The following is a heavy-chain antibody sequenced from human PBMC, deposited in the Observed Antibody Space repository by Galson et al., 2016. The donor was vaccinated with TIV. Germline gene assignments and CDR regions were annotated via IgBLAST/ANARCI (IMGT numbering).Heavy chain of an antibody. J-gene: IGHJ4*02. V-gene: IGHV3-21*01. CDR2: ISDTFRFI. CDR1: GFSFSSYS. D-gene: IGHD1-1*01. CDR3: ARDLAGPADY. Sequence: SLRLSCAASGFSFSSYSMNWVRQAPGKGLEWVSFISDTFRFIYYGDSVKGRFTISRDNAKKSVYLQMNSLRAEDTAVYYCARDLAGPADYWGQGTLVTVSS.